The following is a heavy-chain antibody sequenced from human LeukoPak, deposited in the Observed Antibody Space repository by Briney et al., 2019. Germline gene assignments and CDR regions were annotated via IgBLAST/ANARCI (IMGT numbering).Heavy chain of an antibody. V-gene: IGHV3-48*04. CDR1: AFTFSYYG. Sequence: GGSLRLSCAASAFTFSYYGMHWVRQAPGKGLEWLSYISSSTSIIYYADSVKGRFTISRDNAKNSLYLQMNSLRTEDTAVYYCASSPRGYQDYWGQGTLVTVSS. CDR3: ASSPRGYQDY. CDR2: ISSSTSII. D-gene: IGHD3-16*02. J-gene: IGHJ4*02.